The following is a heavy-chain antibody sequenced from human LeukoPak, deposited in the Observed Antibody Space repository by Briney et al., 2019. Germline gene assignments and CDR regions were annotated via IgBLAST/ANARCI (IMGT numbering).Heavy chain of an antibody. CDR1: GGSISSSSYY. J-gene: IGHJ5*02. CDR2: IYYSGST. V-gene: IGHV4-39*07. Sequence: ASETLSLTCTVSGGSISSSSYYWGWIRQPPGKGLEWIGSIYYSGSTYYNPSLKSRVTISVDTSKNQFSLKLSSVTAADTAVYYCAGERYYDILTGYEQYNWFDPWGQGTLVTVSS. CDR3: AGERYYDILTGYEQYNWFDP. D-gene: IGHD3-9*01.